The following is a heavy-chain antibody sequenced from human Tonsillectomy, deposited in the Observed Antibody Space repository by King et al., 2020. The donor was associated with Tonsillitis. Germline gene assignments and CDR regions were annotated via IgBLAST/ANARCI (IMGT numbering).Heavy chain of an antibody. Sequence: VQLVESGAEVKKPGASVKVSCKASGYTFPSYGINWVRQAPGQGLEWVGWINTYNDNTYYAQNLQGRVTMTTDTSTSTAYMELRSLRSDDTAVYYCAISPMGDLPRVWGQGTLVTVSS. CDR1: GYTFPSYG. V-gene: IGHV1-18*04. D-gene: IGHD3-16*01. CDR3: AISPMGDLPRV. CDR2: INTYNDNT. J-gene: IGHJ4*02.